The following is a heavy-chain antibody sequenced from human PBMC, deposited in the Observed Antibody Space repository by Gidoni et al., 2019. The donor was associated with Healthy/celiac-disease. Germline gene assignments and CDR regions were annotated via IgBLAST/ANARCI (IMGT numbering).Heavy chain of an antibody. V-gene: IGHV3-13*01. CDR3: AREGDYSRHYYYGMDV. CDR2: IGTAGDT. CDR1: GFPFSSYD. D-gene: IGHD4-4*01. J-gene: IGHJ6*02. Sequence: EVQLVESGGGLVQPGGSLRRSCAASGFPFSSYDMHWVRQATGKGLEWVSAIGTAGDTYYPGSVKGRFTISRENAKNSLYLQMNSLRAGDTAVYYCAREGDYSRHYYYGMDVWGQGTTVTVSS.